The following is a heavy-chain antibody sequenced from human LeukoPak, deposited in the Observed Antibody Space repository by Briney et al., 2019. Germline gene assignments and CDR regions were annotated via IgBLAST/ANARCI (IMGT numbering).Heavy chain of an antibody. CDR3: ATETNGRHYDY. CDR1: GLTFSTSG. D-gene: IGHD1-14*01. CDR2: IGPTGSDR. Sequence: GGSLRLSCTASGLTFSTSGFNWVRQAPGKGLEWVASIGPTGSDRYHADSIKGRFTISRDNANNFLYLQMNSLRAEDTAVYYCATETNGRHYDYWGQGTLLTVPS. V-gene: IGHV3-21*06. J-gene: IGHJ4*02.